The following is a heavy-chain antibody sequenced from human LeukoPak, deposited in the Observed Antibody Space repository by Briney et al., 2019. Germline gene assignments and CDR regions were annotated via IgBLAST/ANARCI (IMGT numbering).Heavy chain of an antibody. V-gene: IGHV4-39*01. J-gene: IGHJ5*02. CDR2: IYYSGST. Sequence: SETLSLTCTVSGGSISGSSYYWGWIRQPPGKGLEWIGSIYYSGSTYYNPSLKSRVTISVDTSKNQFSLKLSSVTAAATAVYYCARQGGEYEWELLPSNNWFDPWGQGTLVTVSS. CDR1: GGSISGSSYY. D-gene: IGHD1-26*01. CDR3: ARQGGEYEWELLPSNNWFDP.